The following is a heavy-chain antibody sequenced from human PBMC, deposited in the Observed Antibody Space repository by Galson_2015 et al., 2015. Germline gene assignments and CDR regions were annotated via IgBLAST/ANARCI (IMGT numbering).Heavy chain of an antibody. J-gene: IGHJ2*01. V-gene: IGHV3-11*05. CDR3: ARGRGGYCSGGNCRNYWYFDL. CDR1: GFTFSDYY. Sequence: SLRLSCAASGFTFSDYYMSWVRQAPGKGLEWVSYISSSSGSYTKYADSVKGRFTISRDNAKNSLYLQMSSLRAGDTAVYYCARGRGGYCSGGNCRNYWYFDLWVRGTLVTVSS. D-gene: IGHD2-15*01. CDR2: ISSSSGSYT.